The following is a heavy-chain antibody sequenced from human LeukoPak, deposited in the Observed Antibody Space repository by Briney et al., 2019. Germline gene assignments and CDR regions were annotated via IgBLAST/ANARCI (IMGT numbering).Heavy chain of an antibody. Sequence: GASLRLSCVASGFTFGNYAMSWVRQAPGKGLEWVSAITGSGGNTYYADSVKGRFTISRDNSKNTVFLQMNSLRAEDTAVYYCAKWGDYDVLTGYYVSDYWGQGTLVTVSS. CDR3: AKWGDYDVLTGYYVSDY. CDR1: GFTFGNYA. V-gene: IGHV3-23*01. D-gene: IGHD3-9*01. CDR2: ITGSGGNT. J-gene: IGHJ4*02.